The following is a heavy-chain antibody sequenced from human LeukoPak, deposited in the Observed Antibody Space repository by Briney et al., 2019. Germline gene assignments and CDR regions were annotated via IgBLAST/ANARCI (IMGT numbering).Heavy chain of an antibody. Sequence: SETLSLTCTVSGGSISSSTYFWGWIRQPPGKGLEWIGEINHSGSTNYNPSLKSRVTISVDTSKNQFSLKLSSVTAADTAVYYCARHGVRGVIKRIPYFDYWGQGTLVTVSS. CDR1: GGSISSSTYF. J-gene: IGHJ4*02. D-gene: IGHD3-10*01. V-gene: IGHV4-39*01. CDR3: ARHGVRGVIKRIPYFDY. CDR2: INHSGST.